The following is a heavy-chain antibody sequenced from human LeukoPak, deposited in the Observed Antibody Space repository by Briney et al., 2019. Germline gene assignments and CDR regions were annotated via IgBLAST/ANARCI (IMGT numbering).Heavy chain of an antibody. CDR2: IKQGGSEK. CDR1: GFTFSNHW. V-gene: IGHV3-7*01. D-gene: IGHD3-3*01. J-gene: IGHJ4*02. Sequence: GGSLRLSCAASGFTFSNHWMSWVRQAPGKGLEWVVNIKQGGSEKYYVDSGKGRFTISRDNGKNSLYLQMNSLRAEDTAVYYCARRGKYYDFWSDPGFDYWGQGTLVTVSS. CDR3: ARRGKYYDFWSDPGFDY.